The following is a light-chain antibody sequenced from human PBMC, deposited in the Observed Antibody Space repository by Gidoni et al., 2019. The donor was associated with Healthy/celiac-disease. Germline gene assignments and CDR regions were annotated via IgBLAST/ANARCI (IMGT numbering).Light chain of an antibody. J-gene: IGKJ1*01. CDR3: QQYNSWLT. Sequence: DIQMTQSPSTLSASVGDRVTITCRASQSISSWLAWYQQTPGKAPKLLIYDASSLESGVPSRFSGSGSGTVFTLTISSLQPDDFASYYCQQYNSWLTFGQGTKVEIK. CDR1: QSISSW. CDR2: DAS. V-gene: IGKV1-5*01.